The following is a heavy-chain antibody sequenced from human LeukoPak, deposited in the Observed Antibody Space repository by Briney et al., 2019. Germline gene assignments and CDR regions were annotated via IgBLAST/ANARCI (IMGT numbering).Heavy chain of an antibody. J-gene: IGHJ4*02. V-gene: IGHV4-38-2*02. D-gene: IGHD2-2*01. CDR3: AREQSASCDY. CDR1: GYSISSGYY. CDR2: IFHSGST. Sequence: SETLSLTCAVSGYSISSGYYWDWIRQPPGKGLEWIGSIFHSGSTYYTPSLKSRVTISVDTSKNQFSLKLTSVTAADTAVYYCAREQSASCDYWGQGTLATVSS.